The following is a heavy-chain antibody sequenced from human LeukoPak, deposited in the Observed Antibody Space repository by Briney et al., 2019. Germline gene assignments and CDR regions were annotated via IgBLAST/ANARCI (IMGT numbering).Heavy chain of an antibody. CDR2: IKAGGTT. J-gene: IGHJ4*02. CDR3: ATDVPSPLAQIDY. Sequence: GGSLGLSCAASGFTFSNAWMSWVRQAPGKGLEWVARIKAGGTTDYAAPVKGRFTISRDDSMNTLYLQMDSLKTGDTAVYYCATDVPSPLAQIDYWGQGTPVTVSS. CDR1: GFTFSNAW. D-gene: IGHD1-14*01. V-gene: IGHV3-15*01.